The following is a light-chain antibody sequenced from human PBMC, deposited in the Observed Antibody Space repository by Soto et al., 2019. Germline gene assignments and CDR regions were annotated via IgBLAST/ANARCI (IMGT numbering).Light chain of an antibody. CDR1: QSVSSSY. J-gene: IGKJ2*01. CDR3: QQYGSSPQDT. CDR2: GAS. Sequence: EIVLTQSPGTLSLSPGERATLSCRASQSVSSSYLAWYQQKPGQAPRLLIFGASSRATGIPDRFSGSGSGTDFTLTINRLEPEDLAVYYCQQYGSSPQDTFGQGTKLEIK. V-gene: IGKV3-20*01.